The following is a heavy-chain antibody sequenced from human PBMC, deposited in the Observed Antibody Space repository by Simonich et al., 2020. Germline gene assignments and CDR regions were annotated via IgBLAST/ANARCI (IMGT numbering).Heavy chain of an antibody. CDR3: AKDVAAAGTEYFQH. V-gene: IGHV3-9*01. CDR2: ISRKSGSI. Sequence: EVQLVESGGGLVQPRRSLRLSCAASGFTFDDYAMHWVRQAPGKRLAWVSGISRKSGSIGYADSWKGRFTISRDNAKNSLYLQMNSLRAEDTALYYCAKDVAAAGTEYFQHWGQGTLVTVSS. CDR1: GFTFDDYA. J-gene: IGHJ1*01. D-gene: IGHD6-13*01.